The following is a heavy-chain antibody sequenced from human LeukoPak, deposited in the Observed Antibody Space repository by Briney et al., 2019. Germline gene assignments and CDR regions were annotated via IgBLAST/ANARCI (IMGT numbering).Heavy chain of an antibody. J-gene: IGHJ5*02. V-gene: IGHV4-4*07. CDR2: IYFSGNT. Sequence: PSETLSLTCTVSGGXLNPYYCSWIRQPAGKGLKWIGRIYFSGNTHYIPPLQSRVTISVDTSKNQFSLRLSSVTAADTAVYYCARNSAAGCSFFYPWGQGTLVTVSS. D-gene: IGHD1/OR15-1a*01. CDR1: GGXLNPYY. CDR3: ARNSAAGCSFFYP.